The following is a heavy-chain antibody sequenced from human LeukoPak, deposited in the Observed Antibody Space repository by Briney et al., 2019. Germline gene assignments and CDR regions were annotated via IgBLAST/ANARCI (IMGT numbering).Heavy chain of an antibody. Sequence: GASVTVSCKASGYTFTGYYMHWVRQAPGQGLEWMGWINPNSGDTDYAQKFQGRVTMTSDASISTAYMELTRLTSDDTAVYYCARDHKVPITMVRGVRNWFDPWGQGTLVTVSS. V-gene: IGHV1-2*02. J-gene: IGHJ5*02. CDR2: INPNSGDT. CDR3: ARDHKVPITMVRGVRNWFDP. CDR1: GYTFTGYY. D-gene: IGHD3-10*01.